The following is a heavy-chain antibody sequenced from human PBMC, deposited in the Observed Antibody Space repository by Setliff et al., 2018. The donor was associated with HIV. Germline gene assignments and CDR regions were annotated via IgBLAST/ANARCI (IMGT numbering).Heavy chain of an antibody. D-gene: IGHD6-13*01. V-gene: IGHV3-11*04. J-gene: IGHJ4*02. Sequence: PGGSLRLSCAASGFTFSASYMTWIRQAPGKGLEWVAHISSSGATIYYVDSVKGRFTISRDNAANSLYLQMNSLRVEDTAIYFCARGFTAAAGPTGYWGQGTLVTVSS. CDR3: ARGFTAAAGPTGY. CDR2: ISSSGATI. CDR1: GFTFSASY.